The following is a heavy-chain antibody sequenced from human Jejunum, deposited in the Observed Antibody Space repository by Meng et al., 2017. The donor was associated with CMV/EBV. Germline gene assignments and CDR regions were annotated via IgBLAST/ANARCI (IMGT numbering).Heavy chain of an antibody. CDR3: ARDTAAAGIDY. J-gene: IGHJ4*02. CDR2: ITGGGTTI. D-gene: IGHD6-13*01. CDR1: GFTFSNYE. Sequence: CEASGFTFSNYEMNWVRQAPGKGLEWVSYITGGGTTIYYADSVKGRFTISRDNAKNSLYLQMNSLRAEDTAVYYCARDTAAAGIDYWGQGTVVTVSS. V-gene: IGHV3-48*03.